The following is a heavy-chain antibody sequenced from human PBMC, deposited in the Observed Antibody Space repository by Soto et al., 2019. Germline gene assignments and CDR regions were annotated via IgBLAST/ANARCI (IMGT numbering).Heavy chain of an antibody. V-gene: IGHV4-59*01. CDR3: ARVRDDCGGDCYDY. J-gene: IGHJ4*02. D-gene: IGHD2-21*01. CDR2: IYYSGST. Sequence: SETLSLTCTVSGGSISSYYWSWIRQPPGKGLEWIGYIYYSGSTNYNPSLKSRVTISVDTSKNQFSLKLSSVTAADTAVYYCARVRDDCGGDCYDYWGQGTLVTVSS. CDR1: GGSISSYY.